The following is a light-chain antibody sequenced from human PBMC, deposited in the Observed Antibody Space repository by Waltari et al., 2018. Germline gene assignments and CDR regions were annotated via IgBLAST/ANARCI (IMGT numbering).Light chain of an antibody. CDR2: DVF. J-gene: IGLJ1*01. CDR1: SSDVGGYHY. V-gene: IGLV2-11*01. CDR3: GSYAGSYTFV. Sequence: QSALTQPRSVSGSPGQSVTISCTGTSSDVGGYHYVSWYQQHPGKAPKLIIYDVFERPSGVPDRFSGSKSGNTASLTVSGLQAEEEAEYYCGSYAGSYTFVFGTGTKVTVL.